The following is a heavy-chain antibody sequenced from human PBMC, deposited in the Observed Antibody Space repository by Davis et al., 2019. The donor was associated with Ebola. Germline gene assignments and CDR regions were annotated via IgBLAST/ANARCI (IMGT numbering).Heavy chain of an antibody. J-gene: IGHJ6*03. Sequence: GESLKISCAASGFTFSSYGMHWVRQAPGKGLEWVAVISYDGSNKYYADSVKGRFTISRDNSKNTLYLQMNSLRAEDTAVYYCARDGSSGWTPYYYYYMDVWGKGTTVTVSS. CDR2: ISYDGSNK. V-gene: IGHV3-30*03. CDR3: ARDGSSGWTPYYYYYMDV. CDR1: GFTFSSYG. D-gene: IGHD6-19*01.